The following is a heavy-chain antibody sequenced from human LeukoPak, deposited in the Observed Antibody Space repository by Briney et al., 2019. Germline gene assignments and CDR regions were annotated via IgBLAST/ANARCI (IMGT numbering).Heavy chain of an antibody. CDR3: ARVAYYYDSAGLYLNYFYGMDV. CDR1: GYTFNGNY. Sequence: ASVKVSCKASGYTFNGNYIHWVRQAPGQGLEWMGIINPSDGSTSSAQKFQGRVTMTRDTSISTAYMELSSLRSEDTAVYYCARVAYYYDSAGLYLNYFYGMDVWGQGTTVTVSS. D-gene: IGHD3-22*01. CDR2: INPSDGST. J-gene: IGHJ6*02. V-gene: IGHV1-46*02.